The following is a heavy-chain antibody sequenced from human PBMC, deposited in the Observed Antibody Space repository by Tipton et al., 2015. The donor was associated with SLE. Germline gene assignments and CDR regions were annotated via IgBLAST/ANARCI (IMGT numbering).Heavy chain of an antibody. Sequence: TLSLTCAVYGGSFSGYYWSWIRQPPGKGLEWIGEINHSGSTNYNPSLKSRVTISVDTSKNQFSLKLSSVTAADTAVYYCARPSHYDSSGYLRGAFDIWGQGTMVTVSS. CDR1: GGSFSGYY. CDR2: INHSGST. J-gene: IGHJ3*02. V-gene: IGHV4-34*01. CDR3: ARPSHYDSSGYLRGAFDI. D-gene: IGHD3-22*01.